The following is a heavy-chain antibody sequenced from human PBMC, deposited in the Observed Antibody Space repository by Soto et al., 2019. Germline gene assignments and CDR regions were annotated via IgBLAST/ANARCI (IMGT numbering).Heavy chain of an antibody. Sequence: SETLSLTCTVSGSSINSSGYYWGWIRQPPGKGLEWIGSMFYGVSAYYNPSLKSRVTVSVNTSKNQFSLNLRSVTAADTAVYYCARLPSRHLVDYWGQGTLVTVSS. J-gene: IGHJ4*02. CDR1: GSSINSSGYY. V-gene: IGHV4-39*01. CDR3: ARLPSRHLVDY. D-gene: IGHD3-3*02. CDR2: MFYGVSA.